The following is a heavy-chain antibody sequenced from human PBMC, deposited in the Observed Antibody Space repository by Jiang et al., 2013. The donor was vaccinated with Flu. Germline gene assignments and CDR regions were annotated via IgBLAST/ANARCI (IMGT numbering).Heavy chain of an antibody. Sequence: GGTFSSYTISWVRQAPGQGLEWMGRIIPILGIANYAQKFQGRVTITADKSTSTAYMELRSLRSDDTAVYYCARDSKWLVLDYWGQGTLVTVSS. CDR3: ARDSKWLVLDY. CDR1: GGTFSSYT. D-gene: IGHD6-19*01. V-gene: IGHV1-69*04. J-gene: IGHJ4*02. CDR2: IIPILGIA.